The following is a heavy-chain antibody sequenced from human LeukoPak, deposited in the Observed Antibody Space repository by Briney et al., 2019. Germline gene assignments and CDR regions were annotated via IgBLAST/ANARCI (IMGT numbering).Heavy chain of an antibody. Sequence: PSETLSLTCTVSGGSISSYYWGWIRQPPGKGLEWIGYIYYSGSTNYNPSLKSRVTISVDTSKNQFSLKLSSVTAADTAVYYCAGCLYDFWSGYLDQQGRNWFDPWGQGTLVTVSS. V-gene: IGHV4-59*01. CDR3: AGCLYDFWSGYLDQQGRNWFDP. CDR1: GGSISSYY. J-gene: IGHJ5*02. CDR2: IYYSGST. D-gene: IGHD3-3*01.